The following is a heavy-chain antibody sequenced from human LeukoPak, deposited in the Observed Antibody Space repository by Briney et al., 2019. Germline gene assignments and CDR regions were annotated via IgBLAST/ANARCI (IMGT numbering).Heavy chain of an antibody. Sequence: PGGSLRLSCAASGFTFSNAWMSWVRQAPGKGLEWVGRIKSKTDGGTTDYAAPVKGRFTISRDDSKNTLYLQMNSLKTEDTAVSYCTTEDYDFWSGYYYFDPWGQGPLVTVSS. CDR2: IKSKTDGGTT. D-gene: IGHD3-3*01. V-gene: IGHV3-15*01. CDR1: GFTFSNAW. J-gene: IGHJ5*02. CDR3: TTEDYDFWSGYYYFDP.